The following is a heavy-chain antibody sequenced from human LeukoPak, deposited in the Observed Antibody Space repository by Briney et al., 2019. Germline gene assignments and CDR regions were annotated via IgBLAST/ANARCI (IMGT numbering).Heavy chain of an antibody. D-gene: IGHD5-18*01. Sequence: GASVKVSCKASGYTFTGYYMHWMRQAPGQGLEWMGWINPNSGGTNYAQKFQGRVTMTRDTSISTAYMELSRLRSDDTAVYYCARGGRYSFTPRPSDYWGQGTLVTVSS. V-gene: IGHV1-2*02. CDR2: INPNSGGT. CDR1: GYTFTGYY. CDR3: ARGGRYSFTPRPSDY. J-gene: IGHJ4*02.